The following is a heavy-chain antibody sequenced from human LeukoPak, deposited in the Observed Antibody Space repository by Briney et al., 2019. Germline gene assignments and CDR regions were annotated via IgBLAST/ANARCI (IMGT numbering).Heavy chain of an antibody. V-gene: IGHV4-34*01. D-gene: IGHD6-19*01. CDR3: ARGRRSSRIAVAGTIVY. Sequence: PSETLSLTCAVYGGSFSGYYWSWIRQPPGKGLEWIGEINHSGSTNYNASLKSRVTISVDTSKNQFSLKLSSVTAADTAVYYCARGRRSSRIAVAGTIVYWGQGTLVTVSS. CDR2: INHSGST. CDR1: GGSFSGYY. J-gene: IGHJ4*02.